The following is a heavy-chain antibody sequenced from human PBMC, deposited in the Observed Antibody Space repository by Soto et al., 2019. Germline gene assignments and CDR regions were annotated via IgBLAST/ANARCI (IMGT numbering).Heavy chain of an antibody. D-gene: IGHD2-15*01. Sequence: GGSLRLSCAASGFTFSSYAMSWVRQAPGKGLEWVSAISGSGGSTYYADSVKGRFTISRDNSKNTLYLQMNSLRAEDTAVYYCARGRYCSGGSCYAAAFDIWGQGTMVTVSS. CDR3: ARGRYCSGGSCYAAAFDI. CDR1: GFTFSSYA. CDR2: ISGSGGST. J-gene: IGHJ3*02. V-gene: IGHV3-23*01.